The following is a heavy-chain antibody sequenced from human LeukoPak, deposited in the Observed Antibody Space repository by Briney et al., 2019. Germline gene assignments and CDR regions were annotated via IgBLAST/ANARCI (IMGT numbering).Heavy chain of an antibody. V-gene: IGHV3-9*01. Sequence: GGSLRLSCAASGFTFDDYAMHWVRQAPGKGLEWVSGISWNSGSIGYADSAKGRFTISRDNSGNIISLQMNNLTTDDTATYYCAREKFDSWGQGALVTVSP. J-gene: IGHJ5*01. CDR2: ISWNSGSI. CDR1: GFTFDDYA. CDR3: AREKFDS.